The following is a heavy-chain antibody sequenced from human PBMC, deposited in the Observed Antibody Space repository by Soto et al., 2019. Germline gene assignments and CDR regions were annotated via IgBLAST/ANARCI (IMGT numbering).Heavy chain of an antibody. CDR1: GYTFTSYD. Sequence: ASVKVSCKASGYTFTSYDINWVRQATGQGLEWMGWINPNSGNTGYAQKFQGRVTMTRNTSISTAYMELSSLRSEDTAVYYCARDKAGRRFGELLGGMDVWGQGTTVTVSS. J-gene: IGHJ6*02. D-gene: IGHD3-10*01. CDR2: INPNSGNT. CDR3: ARDKAGRRFGELLGGMDV. V-gene: IGHV1-8*01.